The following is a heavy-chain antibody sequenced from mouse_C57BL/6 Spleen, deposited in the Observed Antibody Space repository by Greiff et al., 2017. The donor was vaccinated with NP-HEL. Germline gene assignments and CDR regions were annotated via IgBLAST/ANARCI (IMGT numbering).Heavy chain of an antibody. CDR3: AKWYDYDWYFDV. D-gene: IGHD2-4*01. V-gene: IGHV2-5*01. CDR2: IWRGGST. Sequence: VQLQQSGPGLVQPSQSLSITCTASGFSLTSYGVHWVRQSPGKGLEWLGVIWRGGSTDYNAALMSRLSITKDNSKSQVFFKMNSLQADDTAIYYCAKWYDYDWYFDVWGTGTTVTVSS. CDR1: GFSLTSYG. J-gene: IGHJ1*03.